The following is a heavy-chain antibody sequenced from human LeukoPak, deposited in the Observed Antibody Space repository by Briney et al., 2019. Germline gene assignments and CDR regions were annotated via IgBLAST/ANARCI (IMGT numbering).Heavy chain of an antibody. CDR2: ISGSGTTI. CDR1: GFTFTDYY. Sequence: GGSLRLSCAASGFTFTDYYMGWIRQAPGRGLEWLSYISGSGTTIFYADSVKGRFTISRDNAKNSVDLQMNSLRAEDTAVYYCGRDFGLVGTKRSFDLWGQGTMVTVSS. CDR3: GRDFGLVGTKRSFDL. J-gene: IGHJ3*01. D-gene: IGHD1-7*01. V-gene: IGHV3-11*01.